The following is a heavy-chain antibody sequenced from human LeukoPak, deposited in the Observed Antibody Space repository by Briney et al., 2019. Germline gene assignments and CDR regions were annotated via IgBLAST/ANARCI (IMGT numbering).Heavy chain of an antibody. CDR3: ARDQGVVVHGKYHYYGMDV. Sequence: AGSLRLSCAASGFTFSSYGIHWVRQAPGKGREWVAAISYDGSSKYYADSVKGRFTISRDNSKNTLYLQMNSLRAEDTAVYYCARDQGVVVHGKYHYYGMDVWGQGTTVTVSS. CDR1: GFTFSSYG. CDR2: ISYDGSSK. J-gene: IGHJ6*02. V-gene: IGHV3-30*03. D-gene: IGHD3-22*01.